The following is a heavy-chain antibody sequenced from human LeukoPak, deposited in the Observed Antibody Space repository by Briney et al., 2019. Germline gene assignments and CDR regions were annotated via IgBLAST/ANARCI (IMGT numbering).Heavy chain of an antibody. Sequence: SQTLSLTCTVSGGSISSGGYYWSWIRQHPGKGLEWIAYIYYSGSTYYNPSLKSRVTISVDTSKNQFSLKLSSVTPADTAVYYCARTRGDYYTSGTYGTDVWGQGTTVTVSS. CDR1: GGSISSGGYY. D-gene: IGHD3-10*01. CDR2: IYYSGST. CDR3: ARTRGDYYTSGTYGTDV. V-gene: IGHV4-31*03. J-gene: IGHJ6*02.